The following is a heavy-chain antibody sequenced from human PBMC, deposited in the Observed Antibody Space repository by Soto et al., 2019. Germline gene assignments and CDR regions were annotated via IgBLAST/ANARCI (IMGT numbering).Heavy chain of an antibody. CDR1: GGSISSSNW. Sequence: PSETLSLTCAVSGGSISSSNWWSWVRQPPGKGLEWIGEIYHSGSTNYNPSLKSRVTISVGKSKNQFSLKLSSVTAADTAVYYCAREPDYYDSSGYTYYFDYWGQGTLVTVSS. J-gene: IGHJ4*02. V-gene: IGHV4-4*02. CDR2: IYHSGST. CDR3: AREPDYYDSSGYTYYFDY. D-gene: IGHD3-22*01.